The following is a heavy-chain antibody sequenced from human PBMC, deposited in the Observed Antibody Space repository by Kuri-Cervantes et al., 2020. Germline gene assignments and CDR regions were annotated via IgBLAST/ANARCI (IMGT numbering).Heavy chain of an antibody. D-gene: IGHD6-13*01. Sequence: SQTLSLTCAVYGGSFTGYYWTWIRQSPGKGLEWIGEINHSGSTNYNPSLKSRVTISVDTSKNQFSLKLSSVTAADTAVYYCARGPNSNSWGWAFDIWGQGTMVTVSS. CDR3: ARGPNSNSWGWAFDI. CDR1: GGSFTGYY. J-gene: IGHJ3*02. V-gene: IGHV4-34*01. CDR2: INHSGST.